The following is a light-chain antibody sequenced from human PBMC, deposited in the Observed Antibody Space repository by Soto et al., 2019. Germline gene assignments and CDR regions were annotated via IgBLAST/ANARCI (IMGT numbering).Light chain of an antibody. V-gene: IGLV1-47*01. J-gene: IGLJ7*01. CDR1: SSNIGSNY. CDR2: RNN. Sequence: QAVVTQPPSESGTPGQRVTISCSGSSSNIGSNYVYWYQQLPGTAPKLLIYRNNQRPSGVPDRFSGSKSGTSASLAISGLRSEDEADYYCAAWDDSLSGPVFGGGTQLTVL. CDR3: AAWDDSLSGPV.